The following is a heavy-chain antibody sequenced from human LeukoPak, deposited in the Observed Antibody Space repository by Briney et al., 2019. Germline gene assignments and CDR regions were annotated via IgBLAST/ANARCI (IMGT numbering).Heavy chain of an antibody. CDR2: IYYSGST. J-gene: IGHJ4*02. V-gene: IGHV4-39*01. Sequence: PSETLSLTCTVSGGSISSSSYYWGWIRQPPGKGLEWIGSIYYSGSTYYNPSPKSRVTISIDTSKNQFYLKLSSLTAADTAVYYCARRDDSSGYHKIFDYWGPGTLVTVSS. D-gene: IGHD3-22*01. CDR3: ARRDDSSGYHKIFDY. CDR1: GGSISSSSYY.